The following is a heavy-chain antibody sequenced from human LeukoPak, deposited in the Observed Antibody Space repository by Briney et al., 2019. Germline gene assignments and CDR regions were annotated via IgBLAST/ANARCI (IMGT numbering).Heavy chain of an antibody. CDR3: AQTGRNNYFDS. V-gene: IGHV3-48*04. CDR2: ISSSGHTI. CDR1: GFTFSSYW. Sequence: PGGSLRLSCAASGFTFSSYWMHWVRQAPGEGLDWLACISSSGHTIYYAESVRGRFTISRDNAKNSLYLQLNSLRPEDTAVYYCAQTGRNNYFDSWGQGTLVTVSS. J-gene: IGHJ5*01.